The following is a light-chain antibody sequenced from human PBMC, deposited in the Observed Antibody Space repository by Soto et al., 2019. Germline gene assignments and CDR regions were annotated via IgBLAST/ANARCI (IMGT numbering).Light chain of an antibody. V-gene: IGKV1-9*01. CDR1: QGINSY. CDR2: AAS. Sequence: IQLTQSPSSLSASVGDRVTITCRASQGINSYLAWYQQKPEKAPKLLIYAASTLQSGVPSRFSGSGSGTDFTLTISSLQPENFATYYCQHLNTYPYTFGQGTKLEIK. CDR3: QHLNTYPYT. J-gene: IGKJ2*01.